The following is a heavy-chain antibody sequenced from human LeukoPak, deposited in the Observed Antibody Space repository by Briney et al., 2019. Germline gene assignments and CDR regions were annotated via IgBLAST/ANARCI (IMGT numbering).Heavy chain of an antibody. J-gene: IGHJ4*02. CDR2: IYTGGTT. D-gene: IGHD4-17*01. V-gene: IGHV3-66*04. Sequence: PWGSLRLSCAASGFTVSSNYMSWVRQAPGKGLEWVSVIYTGGTTYYADSVKGRFTISRDNARNSLYLQMNSLRDEDTAVYYCARRAYGDDSFDYWGQGTLVTVSS. CDR1: GFTVSSNY. CDR3: ARRAYGDDSFDY.